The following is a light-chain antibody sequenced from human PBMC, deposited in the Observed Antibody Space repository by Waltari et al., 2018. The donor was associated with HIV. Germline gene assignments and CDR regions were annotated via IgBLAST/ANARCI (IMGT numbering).Light chain of an antibody. CDR1: QGLSSN. Sequence: EVVMTQAPATLSVSPGERATLACRSSQGLSSNLVWYQQKPGQAPRLLIYGASTRATGIPARFSGSGSGTEFTLTISSLQSEDFAVYYCQQYSGTFGQGTKVEIK. CDR3: QQYSGT. V-gene: IGKV3-15*01. J-gene: IGKJ1*01. CDR2: GAS.